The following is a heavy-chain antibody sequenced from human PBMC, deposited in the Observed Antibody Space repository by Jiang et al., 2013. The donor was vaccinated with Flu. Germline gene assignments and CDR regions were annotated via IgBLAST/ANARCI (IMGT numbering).Heavy chain of an antibody. Sequence: PGLVKPSETLSLTCTVSGGSISSSSYYWGWIRQPPGKGLEWIGSIYYSGSTYYNPSLKSRVTISVDTSKNQFSLKLSSVTAADTAVYHCARRGAQLGFDYWGQGTLVTVSS. D-gene: IGHD7-27*01. CDR3: ARRGAQLGFDY. CDR2: IYYSGST. J-gene: IGHJ4*02. CDR1: GGSISSSSYY. V-gene: IGHV4-39*01.